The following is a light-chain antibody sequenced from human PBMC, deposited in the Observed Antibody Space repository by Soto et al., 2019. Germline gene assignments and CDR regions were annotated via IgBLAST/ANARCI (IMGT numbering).Light chain of an antibody. CDR1: RSRSRS. V-gene: IGKV3D-11*02. CDR2: DAS. J-gene: IGKJ4*01. CDR3: QQSTNSQPT. Sequence: DIVLTHSPAPLSLSPGERATLSCGARRSRSRSLAWYQQKPGQAPSLLIYDASNRATGIPDRFSGSGSGTDFTLTISSLEPEDFAVYYCQQSTNSQPTFGRGTKVDIK.